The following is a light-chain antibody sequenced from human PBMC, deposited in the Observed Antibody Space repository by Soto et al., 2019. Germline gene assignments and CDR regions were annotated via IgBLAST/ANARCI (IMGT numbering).Light chain of an antibody. Sequence: EIVMTQSPATLSVSPGERATLSCRASQSVSSNLAWYQQKPGQAPRLIIYGASARATGIPARFSGSVSGTEFSLTISSLQSEDFAVYYCQQYNNWPPVTFGGGTKVEIK. CDR2: GAS. CDR1: QSVSSN. J-gene: IGKJ4*01. CDR3: QQYNNWPPVT. V-gene: IGKV3-15*01.